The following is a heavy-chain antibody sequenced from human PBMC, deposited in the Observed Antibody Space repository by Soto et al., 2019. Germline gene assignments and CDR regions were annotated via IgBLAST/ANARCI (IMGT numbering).Heavy chain of an antibody. CDR2: ISWNSGSI. CDR1: GFTFDDYA. V-gene: IGHV3-9*01. CDR3: AKGPQQGCFDP. D-gene: IGHD6-13*01. Sequence: PVGSLRLSCAASGFTFDDYAMHWVRQAPGKGLEWVSGISWNSGSIGYADSVKGRFTISRDNAKNSLYLQMNSLRAEDTALYYCAKGPQQGCFDPWGQGTLVTVSS. J-gene: IGHJ5*02.